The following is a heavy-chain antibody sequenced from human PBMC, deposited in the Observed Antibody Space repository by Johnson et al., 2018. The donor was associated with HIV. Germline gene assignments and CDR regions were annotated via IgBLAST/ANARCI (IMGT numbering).Heavy chain of an antibody. D-gene: IGHD2-21*02. CDR2: ISYDGSNK. CDR1: GFTFSTYD. CDR3: AKTPGDDWYYSEGSDAFDV. V-gene: IGHV3-30*18. J-gene: IGHJ3*01. Sequence: VQLVESGGGVVQPGRSLRLSCAASGFTFSTYDMHWVRQAPGKGLEWVAIISYDGSNKYYADSVKGRFTISRDNSENTLYLQMNSLRPEDTAVYYCAKTPGDDWYYSEGSDAFDVWGQGTLVTVSS.